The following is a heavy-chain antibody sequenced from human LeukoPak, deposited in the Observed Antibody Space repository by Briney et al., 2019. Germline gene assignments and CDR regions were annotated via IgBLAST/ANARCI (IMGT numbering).Heavy chain of an antibody. CDR2: ISSSSSYI. J-gene: IGHJ4*02. Sequence: GGSLRLSCAASGFIFSSYSMSWVRQAPGKGLEWVSSISSSSSYIYYADSVKGRFTISRDNAKNSLYLQMNNLRGEDTAVYYCVKARYFDWELNFDYWGQGALVTVSS. CDR3: VKARYFDWELNFDY. CDR1: GFIFSSYS. D-gene: IGHD3-9*01. V-gene: IGHV3-21*04.